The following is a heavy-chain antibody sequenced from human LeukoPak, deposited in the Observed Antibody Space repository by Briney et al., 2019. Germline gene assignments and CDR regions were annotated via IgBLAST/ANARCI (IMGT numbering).Heavy chain of an antibody. CDR2: INPNSGGT. CDR3: ARAANSFLEWSNVDY. D-gene: IGHD3-3*01. V-gene: IGHV1-2*02. J-gene: IGHJ4*02. CDR1: GYTFTGNY. Sequence: ASVKVSCKASGYTFTGNYMHWVRQAPGQGLEWMGWINPNSGGTNYARKFQGRVTMTRDTSIGTAYMELSRLRSDDTAVYYCARAANSFLEWSNVDYWGQGTLVTVSS.